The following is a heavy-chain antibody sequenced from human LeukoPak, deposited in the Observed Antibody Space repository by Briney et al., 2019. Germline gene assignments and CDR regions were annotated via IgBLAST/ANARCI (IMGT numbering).Heavy chain of an antibody. Sequence: SETLSLTCTVSGGSISSYYWGWIRQPPGKGLEWIGYIYYSGSTNYNPSLKSRVTISVDTSKNQFSLKLSSVTAADTAVYYCARDQSDSSGWFGDAFDIWGQGTMVTVSS. CDR1: GGSISSYY. CDR3: ARDQSDSSGWFGDAFDI. CDR2: IYYSGST. J-gene: IGHJ3*02. V-gene: IGHV4-59*01. D-gene: IGHD6-19*01.